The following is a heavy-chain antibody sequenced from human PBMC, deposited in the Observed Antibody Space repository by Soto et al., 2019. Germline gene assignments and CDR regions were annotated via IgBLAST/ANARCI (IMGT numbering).Heavy chain of an antibody. J-gene: IGHJ4*02. D-gene: IGHD2-8*01. CDR2: ISTTSGNT. CDR1: GYTFSSYS. V-gene: IGHV1-18*01. CDR3: ARDNGYYDF. Sequence: QLQMVQSGAEVKQPGASVKISCKTSGYTFSSYSINWVRQAPGQGLEWMAWISTTSGNTHYAERVQGRVTVTLDKAARTAFMEMWCLTSDDTAVYFCARDNGYYDFWGQGTLVTVSS.